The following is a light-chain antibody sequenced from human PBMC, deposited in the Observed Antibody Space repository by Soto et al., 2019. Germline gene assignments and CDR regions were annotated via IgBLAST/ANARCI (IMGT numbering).Light chain of an antibody. Sequence: DIQMTQSPSSVSASVGDRVTITCRASQGISSCLAWYQQKPGNAPKLLIYGASSLQRGVPSRFSGSGSGTDFTLTISRLQPEDFAAYYCQQDDSFPLTFGRGTRLEIK. V-gene: IGKV1D-12*01. CDR1: QGISSC. CDR2: GAS. J-gene: IGKJ5*01. CDR3: QQDDSFPLT.